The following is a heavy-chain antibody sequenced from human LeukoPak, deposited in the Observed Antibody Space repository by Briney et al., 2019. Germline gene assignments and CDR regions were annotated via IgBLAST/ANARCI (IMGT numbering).Heavy chain of an antibody. J-gene: IGHJ4*02. CDR2: ISSNGGST. Sequence: GGSLRLSCAASGFTFSSYAMHWVRRAPGKGLEYVSAISSNGGSTYYANSVKGRFTISRDNSKNTLYLQMGSLRAEDMAVYYCARVVGSSDYWGQGTLVTVSS. CDR3: ARVVGSSDY. CDR1: GFTFSSYA. V-gene: IGHV3-64*01. D-gene: IGHD6-6*01.